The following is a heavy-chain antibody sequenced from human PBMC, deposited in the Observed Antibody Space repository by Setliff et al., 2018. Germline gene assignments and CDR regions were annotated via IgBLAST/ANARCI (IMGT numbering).Heavy chain of an antibody. V-gene: IGHV1-3*01. D-gene: IGHD5-18*01. Sequence: GASVKVSCKASGYTFTSYAMHWVRQAPGQRLEWMGWINAGNGNTKYSQKFQGRVTITRDTSASTAYMELSSLRSEDTAVYYCARAGNTAMGGDYWGQGTLVTVSS. CDR3: ARAGNTAMGGDY. CDR1: GYTFTSYA. CDR2: INAGNGNT. J-gene: IGHJ4*02.